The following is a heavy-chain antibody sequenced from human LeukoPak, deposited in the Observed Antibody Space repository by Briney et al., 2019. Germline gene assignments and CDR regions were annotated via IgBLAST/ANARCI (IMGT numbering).Heavy chain of an antibody. D-gene: IGHD5-12*01. CDR3: ARTSGYDGFHFDY. J-gene: IGHJ4*02. V-gene: IGHV4-61*02. CDR2: IYTSGST. CDR1: GGSISSGSYY. Sequence: PSETLSLTCTVSGGSISSGSYYWSWIRQPAGKGLEWIGRIYTSGSTNYNPSLKSRVTISVDTSKNQFSLKLSSVTAADTAVYYCARTSGYDGFHFDYWGQGTLVTVSS.